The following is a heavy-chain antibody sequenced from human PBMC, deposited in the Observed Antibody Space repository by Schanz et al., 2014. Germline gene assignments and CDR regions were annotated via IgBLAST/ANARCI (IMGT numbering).Heavy chain of an antibody. CDR3: DRRACCSRIGCAIDS. D-gene: IGHD2-2*01. CDR1: GFTFSDHY. V-gene: IGHV3-72*01. Sequence: EVQLVESGGGLVQPGGSLRLSCAASGFTFSDHYMDWVRQAPGKGLEWVGRVRNKNNRYTTEYAASVKGRFTISRDDTKNSLYLQMNSLKSEDTAVYYCDRRACCSRIGCAIDSWGQGTLVTVSS. CDR2: VRNKNNRYTT. J-gene: IGHJ4*02.